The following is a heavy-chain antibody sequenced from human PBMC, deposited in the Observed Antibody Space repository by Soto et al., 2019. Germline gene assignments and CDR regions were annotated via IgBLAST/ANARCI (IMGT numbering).Heavy chain of an antibody. V-gene: IGHV3-30*18. D-gene: IGHD1-26*01. Sequence: QVQLVESGGGVVQPGRSLRLSCAASGFTFSSYGMHWVRQAPGKGLEWVAIISYDGTNKYYADSVKGRFTISRDNSKNTLYLQMNSLRGEDTALYYCAKMHHDRGTNHYYYGMVVWGQGTTVTVSS. J-gene: IGHJ6*02. CDR1: GFTFSSYG. CDR2: ISYDGTNK. CDR3: AKMHHDRGTNHYYYGMVV.